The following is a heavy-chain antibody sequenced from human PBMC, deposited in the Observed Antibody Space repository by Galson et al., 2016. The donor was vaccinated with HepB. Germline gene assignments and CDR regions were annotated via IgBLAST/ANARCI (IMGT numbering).Heavy chain of an antibody. CDR1: GYTLAELS. Sequence: SVKVSCKVSGYTLAELSIHWVRQTPGKALEWMGGFDPENGKTLYSRKFQGRVAMTEDTSTDTVYMELSSLRSDDTALYYFAIGIPIAGAATNLDVWGQGTAVTVSS. J-gene: IGHJ6*02. CDR2: FDPENGKT. CDR3: AIGIPIAGAATNLDV. V-gene: IGHV1-24*01. D-gene: IGHD6-13*01.